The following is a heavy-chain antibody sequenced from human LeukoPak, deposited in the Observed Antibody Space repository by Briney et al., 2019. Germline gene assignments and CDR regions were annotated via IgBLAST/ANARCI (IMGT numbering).Heavy chain of an antibody. J-gene: IGHJ4*02. CDR2: INHSGST. D-gene: IGHD3-22*01. Sequence: SETLSLTCAVYGGSFSGYYWSWIRQPPGKGLEWIGEINHSGSTNYNPSLKSRVTISVDTSKNQFSLKLSTVTAADTAVYYCARGKPLRGYYDSSGYRRWYFDYWGQGTLVTVSS. CDR1: GGSFSGYY. CDR3: ARGKPLRGYYDSSGYRRWYFDY. V-gene: IGHV4-34*01.